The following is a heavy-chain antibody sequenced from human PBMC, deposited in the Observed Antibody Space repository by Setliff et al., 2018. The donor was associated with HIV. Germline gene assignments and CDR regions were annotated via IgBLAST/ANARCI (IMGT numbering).Heavy chain of an antibody. J-gene: IGHJ6*03. CDR3: ARGRNYDSSGYGDYYYYMDV. Sequence: SVKVSCKASGGTFSSYPISWVRQAPGQGLEGMGGIIPIFGTTHYAQKFQGRVTVTADESTSTAYMQLSSLRSDDTAGYYCARGRNYDSSGYGDYYYYMDVWGKGTTVTVSS. CDR1: GGTFSSYP. V-gene: IGHV1-69*13. D-gene: IGHD3-22*01. CDR2: IIPIFGTT.